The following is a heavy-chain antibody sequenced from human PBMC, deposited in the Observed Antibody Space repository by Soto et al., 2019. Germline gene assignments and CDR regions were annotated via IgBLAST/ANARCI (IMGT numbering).Heavy chain of an antibody. CDR1: EVTCGNHG. CDR2: VSNDGSNK. V-gene: IGHV3-30*18. Sequence: SMRHPWAVLEVTCGNHGVHRILQDQSKGLEWVAVVSNDGSNKYYPDSVKGRFTISRDNSKNTVSLQMNSLRGEDTAVYYCAKDLTVGATAADHWGQGTLVTVSS. CDR3: AKDLTVGATAADH. J-gene: IGHJ4*02. D-gene: IGHD1-26*01.